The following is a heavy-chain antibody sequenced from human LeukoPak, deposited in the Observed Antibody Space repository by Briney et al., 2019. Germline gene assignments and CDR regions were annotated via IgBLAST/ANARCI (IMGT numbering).Heavy chain of an antibody. CDR3: ATALVVMGAFDI. Sequence: GASVKVSCKVSGYTLTELSMHWVRQAPGKGLEWMGGFDPEDGETIYTQKFQGRVTMTEDTSTDTAYMELSSLRSEDAAVYYCATALVVMGAFDIWGQGTMVTVSS. V-gene: IGHV1-24*01. CDR2: FDPEDGET. J-gene: IGHJ3*02. CDR1: GYTLTELS. D-gene: IGHD3-22*01.